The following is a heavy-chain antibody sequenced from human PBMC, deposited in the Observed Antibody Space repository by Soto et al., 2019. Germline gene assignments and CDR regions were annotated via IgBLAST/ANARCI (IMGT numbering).Heavy chain of an antibody. D-gene: IGHD3-3*01. CDR2: IIPIFGTA. J-gene: IGHJ6*02. CDR1: GGTFSSYA. Sequence: QVQLVQSGAEVKKPGSSVKVSCKASGGTFSSYAISWVRQAPGQGLEWMGGIIPIFGTANYAQKFQGRVTITADESKSTAYMELSSLRSEDTAVYYCARGGAYDFWSGSDYYYGMDVWGQGTTVTVSS. V-gene: IGHV1-69*01. CDR3: ARGGAYDFWSGSDYYYGMDV.